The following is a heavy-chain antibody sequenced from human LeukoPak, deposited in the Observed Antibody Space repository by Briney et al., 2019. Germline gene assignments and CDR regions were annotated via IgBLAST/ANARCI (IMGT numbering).Heavy chain of an antibody. V-gene: IGHV4-34*01. CDR3: ARDFWSGGIDY. D-gene: IGHD3-3*01. CDR1: GGSFSGYY. CDR2: INHSGST. Sequence: SETLSLTCAVYGGSFSGYYWSWIRQPPGKGLEWIGEINHSGSTNYNPPLKSRVTISVDTSKNQFSLKLSSVTAADTAVYYCARDFWSGGIDYWGQGTLVTVSS. J-gene: IGHJ4*02.